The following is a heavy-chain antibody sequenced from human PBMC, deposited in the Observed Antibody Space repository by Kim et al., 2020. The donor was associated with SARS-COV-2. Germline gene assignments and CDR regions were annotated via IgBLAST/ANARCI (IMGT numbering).Heavy chain of an antibody. CDR1: GGSFSSYH. CDR3: ARQVPGADRRFDY. Sequence: SETLSLICTVSGGSFSSYHWSWIRQSAGKGLEWIGRIHASGRTTYNPSLKSRLTMSVDTSKHQMSLKLSSVTAADTAMYSCARQVPGADRRFDYWGQGILSTGST. J-gene: IGHJ4*02. CDR2: IHASGRT. V-gene: IGHV4-4*07. D-gene: IGHD6-19*01.